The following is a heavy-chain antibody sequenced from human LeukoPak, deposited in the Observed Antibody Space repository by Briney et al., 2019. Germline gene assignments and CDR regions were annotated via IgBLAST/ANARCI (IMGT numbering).Heavy chain of an antibody. Sequence: SETLSPTCTVSGGSISSYYWSWIRQPPGKGLEWIGYIYYSGSTNYNPSLKSRVTISVDTSKNQFSLKLSSVTAADTAVYYCARAYGEYIDYWGQGTLVTVSS. D-gene: IGHD4-17*01. CDR2: IYYSGST. V-gene: IGHV4-59*01. CDR3: ARAYGEYIDY. J-gene: IGHJ4*02. CDR1: GGSISSYY.